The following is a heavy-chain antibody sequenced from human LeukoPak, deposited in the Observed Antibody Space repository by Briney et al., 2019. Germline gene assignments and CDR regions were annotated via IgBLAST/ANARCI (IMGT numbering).Heavy chain of an antibody. J-gene: IGHJ5*02. CDR3: ATTEVVINWFDP. Sequence: PSETLSLTCAVSGFSISSSSYYWGWVRPPPGKGLEWIVSIYYSGSSYSNPSLKSLITISVDSTKNQFSLKLGSVTAADTAVYYCATTEVVINWFDPWGQGTLVTVSS. CDR2: IYYSGSS. CDR1: GFSISSSSYY. D-gene: IGHD1-14*01. V-gene: IGHV4-39*07.